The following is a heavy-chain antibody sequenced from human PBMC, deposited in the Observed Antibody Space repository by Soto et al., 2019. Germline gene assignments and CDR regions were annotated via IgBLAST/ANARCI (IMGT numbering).Heavy chain of an antibody. CDR2: SYVPGNT. Sequence: SETLSLTCTASGGSITSSRPFWGWVRQPTAKGLEWIGTSYVPGNTYYTPSLKSRLTMSIDTSKNEITLRLNSVTAADTAVYYFAGQTFTIASASYGRSNWFDPWGPGTLVTVSS. J-gene: IGHJ5*02. CDR3: AGQTFTIASASYGRSNWFDP. D-gene: IGHD3-9*01. CDR1: GGSITSSRPF. V-gene: IGHV4-39*01.